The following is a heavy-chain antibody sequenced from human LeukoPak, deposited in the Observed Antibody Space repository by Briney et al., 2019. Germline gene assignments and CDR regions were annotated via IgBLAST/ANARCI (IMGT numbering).Heavy chain of an antibody. Sequence: GGSLRLSCTASGFTFGDYAMSWVRQAPGKGLEWVGFIRSKGYGGTTEYAASVKGRLTISRDDSKSIAYLQMNSLRNEDTAVYYCTRGSVGFDYWGQGTLVTVSS. D-gene: IGHD5/OR15-5a*01. CDR1: GFTFGDYA. CDR2: IRSKGYGGTT. CDR3: TRGSVGFDY. J-gene: IGHJ4*02. V-gene: IGHV3-49*04.